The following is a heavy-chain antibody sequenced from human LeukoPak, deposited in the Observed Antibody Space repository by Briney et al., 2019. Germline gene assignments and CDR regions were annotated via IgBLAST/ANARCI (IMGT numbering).Heavy chain of an antibody. CDR3: ARVRSAARGAFDI. Sequence: GASVKVSCKASGYTFTGYYMHWVRQAPGQGLEWMGIINPSGGSTSYAQKFQGRVTMTRDTSTSTVYMELSRLRSDDTAVYYCARVRSAARGAFDIWGQGTMVTVSS. J-gene: IGHJ3*02. CDR1: GYTFTGYY. V-gene: IGHV1-46*01. D-gene: IGHD6-6*01. CDR2: INPSGGST.